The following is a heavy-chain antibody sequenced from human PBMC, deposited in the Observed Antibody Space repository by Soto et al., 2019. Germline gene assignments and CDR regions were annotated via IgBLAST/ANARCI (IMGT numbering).Heavy chain of an antibody. CDR1: GGSFDGFY. J-gene: IGHJ6*02. Sequence: QVQLQQWGAGLLRPSETLSLTCAFYGGSFDGFYWSWVRQSPGTGMELVGEMSHDEGSSNSPSLATRVSISVDQSKNQFSLHLRSVTAADTGLYYCARGQLVWYGDLTPYHRDMDVWGQGTTVTVSS. CDR3: ARGQLVWYGDLTPYHRDMDV. CDR2: MSHDEGS. V-gene: IGHV4-34*02. D-gene: IGHD3-10*01.